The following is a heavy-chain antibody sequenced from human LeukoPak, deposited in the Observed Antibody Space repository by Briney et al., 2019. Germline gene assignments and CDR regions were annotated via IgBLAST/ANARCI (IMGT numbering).Heavy chain of an antibody. Sequence: GGSLRLSCAASGFTFSSYWMHWVRQAPGKGLVWVSRINNDGSSTTYADSVKGRFTISRDNAKNTLYLQMNSLRAEDTAVYYCARDLDYGDYVPSDYWGQGTLVTVSS. CDR2: INNDGSST. CDR1: GFTFSSYW. V-gene: IGHV3-74*01. D-gene: IGHD4-17*01. CDR3: ARDLDYGDYVPSDY. J-gene: IGHJ4*02.